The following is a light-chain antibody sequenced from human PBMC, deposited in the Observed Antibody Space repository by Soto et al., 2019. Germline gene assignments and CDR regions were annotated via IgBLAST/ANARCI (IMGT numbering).Light chain of an antibody. J-gene: IGLJ1*01. Sequence: QSVLTRPASLSGSPGQSITSSCTGTSSGIGDYNFVSWYQQYPGKAPKLVIFAVSSRPSGVSHRFSGSKSGNTASLTISGLQAEDEADYYCSSSTGTTTHHVFGTGTKVTVL. CDR3: SSSTGTTTHHV. CDR1: SSGIGDYNF. V-gene: IGLV2-14*01. CDR2: AVS.